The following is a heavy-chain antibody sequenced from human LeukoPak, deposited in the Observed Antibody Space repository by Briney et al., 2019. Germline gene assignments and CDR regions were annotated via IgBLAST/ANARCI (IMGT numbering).Heavy chain of an antibody. CDR1: GFTFSSSA. V-gene: IGHV3-23*01. CDR3: AKRSAYYFDY. J-gene: IGHJ4*02. Sequence: EGSLRLSCAASGFTFSSSAMSWVRQAPGKGLEWVSSISGSGGNTYYADSVKGQFTISRDNSKNTLYLQMNSLRAEDTAVYYCAKRSAYYFDYWGQGTLVTVSS. CDR2: ISGSGGNT.